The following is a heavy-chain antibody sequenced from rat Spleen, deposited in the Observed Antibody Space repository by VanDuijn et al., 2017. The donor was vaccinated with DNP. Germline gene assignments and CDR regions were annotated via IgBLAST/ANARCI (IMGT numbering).Heavy chain of an antibody. CDR1: GFIFSDYN. D-gene: IGHD1-2*01. CDR3: ARHESSYIYGDYAMDA. Sequence: EVQLVESGGGLVQPGRSMKLSCAASGFIFSDYNMAWVRQAPKKGLEWVATISFDGSNTYYGDSVKGRFTISRDNAKTTQYLQMDSLRSEDTATYYCARHESSYIYGDYAMDAWGQGTSVTVSS. CDR2: ISFDGSNT. V-gene: IGHV5-7*01. J-gene: IGHJ4*01.